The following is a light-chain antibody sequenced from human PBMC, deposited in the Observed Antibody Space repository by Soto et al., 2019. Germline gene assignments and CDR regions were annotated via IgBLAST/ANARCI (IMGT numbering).Light chain of an antibody. CDR2: GAS. Sequence: IVLTQSTGTLSLSPGEIATLSCIAIQSVSSSYLAWYQQKPGQAPRLLIYGASSRATGIPDRFSGSGSGTDFTLTISSLQSEDFAVYYCQQYHNWPITFGQGTRLAIK. CDR3: QQYHNWPIT. J-gene: IGKJ5*01. CDR1: QSVSSSY. V-gene: IGKV3-20*01.